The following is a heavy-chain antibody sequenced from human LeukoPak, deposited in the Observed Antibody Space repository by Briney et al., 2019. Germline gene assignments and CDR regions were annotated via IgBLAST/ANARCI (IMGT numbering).Heavy chain of an antibody. CDR3: ATLGGPYHWFDP. D-gene: IGHD2-21*01. Sequence: ASVKVSCKASGGTFSSYAISWVRQAPGKGLEWMGGFDPEDGETIYAQKFQGRVTMTEDTSTDTAYMELSSLRSEDTAVYYCATLGGPYHWFDPWGQGTLVTVSS. J-gene: IGHJ5*02. CDR1: GGTFSSYA. V-gene: IGHV1-24*01. CDR2: FDPEDGET.